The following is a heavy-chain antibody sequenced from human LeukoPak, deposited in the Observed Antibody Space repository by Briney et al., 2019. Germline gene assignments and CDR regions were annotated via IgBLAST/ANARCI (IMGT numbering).Heavy chain of an antibody. V-gene: IGHV3-30*18. Sequence: PGRSLRLSCAASGFTFSSYGMHWVRQAPGKGLEWVAVISYDGSNKYYADSVKGRFTISRDNSENTLYLQMNSLRAEDTAVYYCAKDRVDIAVAGLFDYWGQGTLVTVSS. J-gene: IGHJ4*02. CDR3: AKDRVDIAVAGLFDY. D-gene: IGHD6-19*01. CDR2: ISYDGSNK. CDR1: GFTFSSYG.